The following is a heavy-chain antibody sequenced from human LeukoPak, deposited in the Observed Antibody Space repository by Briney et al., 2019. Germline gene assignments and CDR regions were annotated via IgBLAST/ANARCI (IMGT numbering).Heavy chain of an antibody. J-gene: IGHJ4*02. CDR2: ISGSGGST. V-gene: IGHV3-23*01. CDR1: GFRFRNYA. D-gene: IGHD4-11*01. CDR3: AKGNTVTTRDWFDY. Sequence: PGGSLRLSCAASGFRFRNYAMSWVRQAPGKGLEWVSAISGSGGSTYYADSVKGRFTISRDNSKNTLYLQMNSLRAEDTAVYYCAKGNTVTTRDWFDYWGQGTLVTVSS.